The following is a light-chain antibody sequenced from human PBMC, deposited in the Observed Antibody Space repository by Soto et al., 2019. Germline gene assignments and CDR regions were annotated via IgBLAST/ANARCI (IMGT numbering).Light chain of an antibody. J-gene: IGLJ2*01. CDR3: QTWGTGNVV. CDR1: SGHSTYA. V-gene: IGLV4-69*01. Sequence: QPVLTQSPSASASLGASVRLTCTLSSGHSTYAITWHQQQPEKGPRYLMILYSDGSHTKGDGIPDRFSGSSSGAERYLTISSLQSEDEADYYCQTWGTGNVVFGGGTQLTVL. CDR2: LYSDGSH.